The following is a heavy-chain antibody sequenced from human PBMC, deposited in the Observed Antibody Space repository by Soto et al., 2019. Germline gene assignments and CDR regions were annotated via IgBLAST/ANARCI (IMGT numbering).Heavy chain of an antibody. J-gene: IGHJ4*02. CDR3: ARRPGDHFDY. V-gene: IGHV4-39*01. D-gene: IGHD2-21*02. CDR1: GGSISSSSYY. CDR2: IYYSGST. Sequence: PSETLSLTCTVSGGSISSSSYYWGWIRQPPGKGLEWIGSIYYSGSTYYNPSLKSRVTISVDTSKSQFSLKLSSVTAADTAVYYCARRPGDHFDYWGQGTLVTVSS.